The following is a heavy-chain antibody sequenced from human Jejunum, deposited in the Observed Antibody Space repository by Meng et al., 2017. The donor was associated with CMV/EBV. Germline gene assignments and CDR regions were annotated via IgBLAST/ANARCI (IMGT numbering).Heavy chain of an antibody. D-gene: IGHD3-16*01. Sequence: SGYALSDYYLHWVRQAPGQGLEWMGVLDPATGSATYAETFQDRVAMTRDTSTSTVYMELSSLRSEDRAVYYCARAVVVRGSYTYDPWGQGTLVTVSS. J-gene: IGHJ5*02. CDR3: ARAVVVRGSYTYDP. CDR2: LDPATGSA. CDR1: GYALSDYY. V-gene: IGHV1-46*01.